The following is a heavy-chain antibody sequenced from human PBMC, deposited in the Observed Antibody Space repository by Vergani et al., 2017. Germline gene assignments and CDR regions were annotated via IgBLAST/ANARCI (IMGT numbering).Heavy chain of an antibody. CDR2: IKQDGREK. Sequence: EAQLLESGGGLVQPGGSLRLSCAASGFTFSSYWMSWVRQAQGKGLEWVANIKQDGREKYYVDSVKGRFTISRDNAKNSLYLQMNSLRAEDTAVYYCAREGGYDFWSGYLVDLDYYYMDVWGKGTTVTVSS. CDR3: AREGGYDFWSGYLVDLDYYYMDV. D-gene: IGHD3-3*01. CDR1: GFTFSSYW. V-gene: IGHV3-7*03. J-gene: IGHJ6*03.